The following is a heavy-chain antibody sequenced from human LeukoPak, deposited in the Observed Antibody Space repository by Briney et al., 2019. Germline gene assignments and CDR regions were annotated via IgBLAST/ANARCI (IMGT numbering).Heavy chain of an antibody. CDR2: MNPNSGNT. D-gene: IGHD3-22*01. Sequence: GASVKVSCKASGYTFTSYDINWVRQATGQGLEWMGWMNPNSGNTGYAQKFQGRVTMTRSTSISTAYMELSSLRSEDTAVYYCARGLPPRYYDSSAHLEDWFDPWGQGTLVTVSS. J-gene: IGHJ5*02. V-gene: IGHV1-8*01. CDR3: ARGLPPRYYDSSAHLEDWFDP. CDR1: GYTFTSYD.